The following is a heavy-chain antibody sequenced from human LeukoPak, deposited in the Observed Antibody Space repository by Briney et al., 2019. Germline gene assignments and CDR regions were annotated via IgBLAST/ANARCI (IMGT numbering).Heavy chain of an antibody. J-gene: IGHJ4*02. CDR1: GVSISSYY. CDR3: ARNIVGPRQVDY. Sequence: PSETLSLTCTVSGVSISSYYWSWLRQPPGKGLEWIGYIYHSGTTNYNPSLKSRVTISVDTSKSQFSLKLSSVTAADTAIYYCARNIVGPRQVDYWGQGTLVTVSS. D-gene: IGHD1-26*01. CDR2: IYHSGTT. V-gene: IGHV4-59*01.